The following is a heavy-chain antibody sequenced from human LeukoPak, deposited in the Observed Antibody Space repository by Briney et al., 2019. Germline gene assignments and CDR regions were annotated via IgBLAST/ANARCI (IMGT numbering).Heavy chain of an antibody. J-gene: IGHJ6*02. CDR3: ARERAVGYYYSYGMDV. CDR1: GGSISSGGYY. V-gene: IGHV4-31*03. CDR2: IYYSGST. D-gene: IGHD3-3*01. Sequence: SETLSLTCTVSGGSISSGGYYWSWIRQHPGTDLEWIGYIYYSGSTYYNPSLKSRVIISEETSKNQFSLKLSSVTAADTAIYYCARERAVGYYYSYGMDVWGQGTTVTVSS.